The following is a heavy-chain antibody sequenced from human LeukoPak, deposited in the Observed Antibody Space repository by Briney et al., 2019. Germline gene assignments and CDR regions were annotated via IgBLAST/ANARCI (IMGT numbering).Heavy chain of an antibody. J-gene: IGHJ4*02. CDR3: AKDQGWLQFTANFDY. CDR2: IWYDGSNK. Sequence: RRSLRLSCAASGFTFSSYGMHWVRQAPGKGLEWVAVIWYDGSNKYYADSVKGRFTISRDNSKNTLYLQMNSLRAEDTAVYYCAKDQGWLQFTANFDYWGQGTLVTVSS. D-gene: IGHD5-24*01. CDR1: GFTFSSYG. V-gene: IGHV3-33*06.